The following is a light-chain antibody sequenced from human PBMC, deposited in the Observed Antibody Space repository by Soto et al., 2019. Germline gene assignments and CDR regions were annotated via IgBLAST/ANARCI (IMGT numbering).Light chain of an antibody. V-gene: IGKV1-13*02. CDR1: QGISSA. Sequence: AIQLTQSSSSLSASVGDRVTITCRASQGISSALAWYQQKPGKAPKLLIYDAFSLESGVPSRFSGSGSGTDFTLTISSLQPVDFATYSCQQFNSYPLTFGGGTKVEIK. CDR2: DAF. CDR3: QQFNSYPLT. J-gene: IGKJ4*01.